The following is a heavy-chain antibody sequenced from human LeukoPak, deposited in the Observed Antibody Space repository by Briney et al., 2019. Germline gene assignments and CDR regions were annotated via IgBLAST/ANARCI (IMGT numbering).Heavy chain of an antibody. CDR3: ASYADTAMVRYDY. V-gene: IGHV4-34*01. D-gene: IGHD5-18*01. Sequence: PSETLSLTCAVYGGSFSGYYWSWIRQPPGKGLEWIGEINHSGSTNYNPSLKGRVTISVDTSKNQFSLKLSSVTAADTAVYYCASYADTAMVRYDYWGQGTLVTVSS. J-gene: IGHJ4*02. CDR1: GGSFSGYY. CDR2: INHSGST.